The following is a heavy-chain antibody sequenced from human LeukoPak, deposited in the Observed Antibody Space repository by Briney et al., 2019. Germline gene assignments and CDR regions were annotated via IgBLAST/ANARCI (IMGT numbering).Heavy chain of an antibody. CDR3: AHGVLPDSYGCHY. J-gene: IGHJ4*02. CDR1: GFSVSTTGVA. V-gene: IGHV2-5*02. D-gene: IGHD3-22*01. CDR2: IYWDDDK. Sequence: SGPTLVKPTQTLTLTCTFSGFSVSTTGVAVGWIRQAPGKALEWLALIYWDDDKRYRPSLKSRLTITKDTSKNQVVLTMTNMGPVDTATYYCAHGVLPDSYGCHYWGRGILVTVSS.